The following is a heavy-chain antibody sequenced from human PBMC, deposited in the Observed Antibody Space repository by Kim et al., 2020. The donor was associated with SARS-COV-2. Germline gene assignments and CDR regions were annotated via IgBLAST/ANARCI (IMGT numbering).Heavy chain of an antibody. Sequence: SETLSLTCTVSGGSISSYYWSWIRQPPGKGLEWIGYIYYSGSTNYNPSLKSRVTISVDTSKNQFSLKLSSVTAADTAVYYCAREGGILWFGEFDYWGQGTLVTVSS. J-gene: IGHJ4*02. D-gene: IGHD3-10*01. CDR1: GGSISSYY. CDR3: AREGGILWFGEFDY. CDR2: IYYSGST. V-gene: IGHV4-59*13.